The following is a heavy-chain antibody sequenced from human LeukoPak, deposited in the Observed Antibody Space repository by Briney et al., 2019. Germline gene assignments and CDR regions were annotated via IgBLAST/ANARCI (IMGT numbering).Heavy chain of an antibody. CDR3: ARDRDGDYVDWFDP. V-gene: IGHV4-30-4*01. CDR2: NYYSGST. D-gene: IGHD4-17*01. Sequence: PSETLSLTCTVSGGSISSGDYYWSWIRQPPGKGLEWIGYNYYSGSTYYNPSLKSRVTISVDTSKNQFSLKLSSVTAADTAVYYCARDRDGDYVDWFDPWGQGTLVTVSS. J-gene: IGHJ5*02. CDR1: GGSISSGDYY.